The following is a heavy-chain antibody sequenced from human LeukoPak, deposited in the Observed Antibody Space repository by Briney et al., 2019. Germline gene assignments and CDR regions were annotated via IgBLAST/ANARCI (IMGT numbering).Heavy chain of an antibody. CDR1: GGSISSYY. CDR2: IYYSGST. CDR3: ARYDCSSTSCSGGLDY. Sequence: SETLSLTFTVSGGSISSYYWSWIRQPPGKGLEWIGYIYYSGSTNYNPSLKSRVTISVDTSKNQFSLKLSSVTAADTAVYYCARYDCSSTSCSGGLDYWGQGTLVTVSS. J-gene: IGHJ4*02. D-gene: IGHD2-2*01. V-gene: IGHV4-59*01.